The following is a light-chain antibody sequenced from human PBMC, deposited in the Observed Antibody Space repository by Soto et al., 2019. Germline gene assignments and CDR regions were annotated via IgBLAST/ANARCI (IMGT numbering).Light chain of an antibody. CDR1: QSVSSY. CDR2: DAS. CDR3: HQYYSSPTT. J-gene: IGKJ4*01. Sequence: EIVLTQSPATLSLSPGERATLSCRASQSVSSYLAWYQQKPGQAPRLLIYDASNRATGIPARFSGSGSGTDFTLTIDRLEPEDFAVYYCHQYYSSPTTFGGGTKVDIK. V-gene: IGKV3-11*01.